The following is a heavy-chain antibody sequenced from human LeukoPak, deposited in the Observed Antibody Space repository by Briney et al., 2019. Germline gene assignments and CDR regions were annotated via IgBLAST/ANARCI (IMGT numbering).Heavy chain of an antibody. D-gene: IGHD3-9*01. CDR3: ARGSVLLRYFDWLLSGEYYFDY. J-gene: IGHJ4*02. CDR1: GGSFSGYY. Sequence: PSETLSLTCAVYGGSFSGYYWSWIRQPPEKGLEWIGEINHSGSTNYNPSLKSRVTISVDTSKNQFSLKLSSVTAADTAVYYCARGSVLLRYFDWLLSGEYYFDYWGQGTLVTVSS. CDR2: INHSGST. V-gene: IGHV4-34*01.